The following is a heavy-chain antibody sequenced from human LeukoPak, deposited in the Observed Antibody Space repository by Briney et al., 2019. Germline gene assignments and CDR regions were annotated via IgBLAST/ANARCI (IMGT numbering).Heavy chain of an antibody. J-gene: IGHJ6*02. CDR2: IYHSGST. V-gene: IGHV4-30-2*01. Sequence: PSETLSLTCAGSGGSISSGGYSWSWIRQPPGKGLEWIGYIYHSGSTNYNPSLKSRVTISVDTSKNQFSLKLSSVTAADTAVYYCARVAVTTHYYYYGMDVWGQGTTVTVSS. CDR1: GGSISSGGYS. CDR3: ARVAVTTHYYYYGMDV. D-gene: IGHD4-4*01.